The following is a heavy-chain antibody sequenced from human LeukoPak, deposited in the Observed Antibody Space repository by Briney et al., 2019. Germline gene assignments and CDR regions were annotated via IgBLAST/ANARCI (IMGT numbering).Heavy chain of an antibody. CDR1: GGTFSSYA. CDR3: ARSAHGSGWYFYNWFHP. V-gene: IGHV1-69*05. J-gene: IGHJ5*02. CDR2: IIPIFGTA. Sequence: SVKVSCKASGGTFSSYAISWVRQAPGQGLEWMGRIIPIFGTANYAQKLQGRVTITTDESTSTAYMELSSLRSEDTAVYYCARSAHGSGWYFYNWFHPWGQGTLVTVSS. D-gene: IGHD6-19*01.